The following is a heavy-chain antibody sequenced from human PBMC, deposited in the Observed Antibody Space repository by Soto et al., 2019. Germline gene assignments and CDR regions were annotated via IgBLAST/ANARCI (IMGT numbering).Heavy chain of an antibody. D-gene: IGHD6-19*01. CDR2: IYWDDDK. CDR1: GFSLTTSGVG. CDR3: AHLREGYSSGWPYY. Sequence: QITLKESGPTLVKPTQTLTLTCTFSGFSLTTSGVGVGWIRQPPGKALEWLALIYWDDDKRYCPSLKTRVTITKDTSKNQVVLTMTNMDPVDTGTYYCAHLREGYSSGWPYYWGQGTLVTVSS. V-gene: IGHV2-5*06. J-gene: IGHJ4*02.